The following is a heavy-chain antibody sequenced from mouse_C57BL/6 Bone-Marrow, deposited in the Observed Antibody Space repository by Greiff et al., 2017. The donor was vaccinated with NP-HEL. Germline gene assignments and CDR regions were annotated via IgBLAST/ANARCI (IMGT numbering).Heavy chain of an antibody. CDR2: ISSGGSYT. CDR1: GFTFSSYG. J-gene: IGHJ3*01. CDR3: ARPPYYYGSSPCAY. D-gene: IGHD1-1*01. Sequence: DVKLVESGGDLVKPGGSLKLSCAASGFTFSSYGMSWVRQTPDKRLAWVATISSGGSYTYYPDSVKGRFTISRDNAKNTLYLQMSSLQSEDTAMYYCARPPYYYGSSPCAYWGKGTLVTVSA. V-gene: IGHV5-6*02.